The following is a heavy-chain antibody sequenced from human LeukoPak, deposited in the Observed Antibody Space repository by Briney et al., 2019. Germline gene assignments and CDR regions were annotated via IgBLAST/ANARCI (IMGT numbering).Heavy chain of an antibody. CDR3: ASGYCSSTSCYYPFDY. Sequence: ASVKVSCKASGYTFTSYGISWVRQAPGQGLESMGWISAYNGNTNYAQKLQGRVTMTTDTSTSTAYMELRSLRSDDTAVYYCASGYCSSTSCYYPFDYWGQGTLVTVSS. J-gene: IGHJ4*02. CDR1: GYTFTSYG. CDR2: ISAYNGNT. V-gene: IGHV1-18*01. D-gene: IGHD2-2*03.